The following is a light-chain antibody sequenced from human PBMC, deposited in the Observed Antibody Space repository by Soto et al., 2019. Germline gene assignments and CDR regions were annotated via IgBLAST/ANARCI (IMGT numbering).Light chain of an antibody. Sequence: DIQMTQSPSSLSASVGDRVTITCRASQSISSYLNWYQQKPGKAPTLLIYAASSLQSGVPSRFSGTGSGTDFTLTISSLQPEDFATYYCQQSYSTPPTFGQVTKVVSK. CDR3: QQSYSTPPT. V-gene: IGKV1-39*01. CDR2: AAS. CDR1: QSISSY. J-gene: IGKJ1*01.